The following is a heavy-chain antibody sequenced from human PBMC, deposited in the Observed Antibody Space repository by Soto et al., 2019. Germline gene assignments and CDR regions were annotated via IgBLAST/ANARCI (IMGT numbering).Heavy chain of an antibody. CDR3: AREGGVVLVPAASWRNWFDP. J-gene: IGHJ5*02. CDR1: GGTFSSYA. D-gene: IGHD2-2*01. V-gene: IGHV1-69*12. CDR2: IIPIFGTA. Sequence: QVQLVQSGAEVKKPGYSVKVSCKASGGTFSSYAISWVRQAPGQGLEWMGGIIPIFGTANYAQKFQGRVTITADESTSTAYMELSSLRSEDTAVYYCAREGGVVLVPAASWRNWFDPWGQGTLVTVSS.